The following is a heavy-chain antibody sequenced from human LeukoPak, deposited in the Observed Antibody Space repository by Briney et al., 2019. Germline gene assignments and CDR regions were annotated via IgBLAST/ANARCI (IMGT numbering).Heavy chain of an antibody. CDR1: GGSFSGYY. CDR2: INHSGST. CDR3: ARDPFDWLDRKFDY. J-gene: IGHJ4*02. V-gene: IGHV4-34*01. Sequence: PSETLSLTCAVYGGSFSGYYWSWIRQPPGKGLEWIGEINHSGSTNYNPSLKSRVTISVDTSKNQSSLKLSSVTAADTAVYYCARDPFDWLDRKFDYWGQGTLVTVSS. D-gene: IGHD3-9*01.